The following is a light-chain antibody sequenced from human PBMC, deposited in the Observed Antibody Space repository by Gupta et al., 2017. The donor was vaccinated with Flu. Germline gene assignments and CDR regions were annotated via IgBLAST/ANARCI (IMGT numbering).Light chain of an antibody. CDR3: AVWDNSLKGL. Sequence: QSVVTQPPSVSATPGQTVTIPCLGSSPNIGSNDVFWYRQDPGAAPKLLIFDNDQRPSGVPDRFSGSKSGTAASLDISGLQSEDESDYYCAVWDNSLKGLFGGGTKLTVL. CDR2: DND. V-gene: IGLV1-44*01. CDR1: SPNIGSND. J-gene: IGLJ3*02.